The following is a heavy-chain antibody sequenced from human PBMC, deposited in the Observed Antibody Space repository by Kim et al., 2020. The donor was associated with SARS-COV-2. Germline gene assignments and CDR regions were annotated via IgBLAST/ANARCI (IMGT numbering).Heavy chain of an antibody. CDR1: GFTFDDYT. V-gene: IGHV3-43*01. CDR3: AKDKGGYSYGYRAFAFDI. CDR2: ISWDGGST. D-gene: IGHD5-18*01. Sequence: GGSLRLSCAASGFTFDDYTMHWVRQAPGKGLEWVSLISWDGGSTYYADSVKDRFTISRDNSKNSLYLEMNSLRTEDTALYYCAKDKGGYSYGYRAFAFDIWGQGTMHTVSS. J-gene: IGHJ3*02.